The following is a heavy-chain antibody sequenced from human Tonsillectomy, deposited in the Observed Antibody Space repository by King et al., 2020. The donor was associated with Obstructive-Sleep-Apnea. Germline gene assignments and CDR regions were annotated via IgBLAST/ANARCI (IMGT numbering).Heavy chain of an antibody. CDR1: GGSISSDLW. CDR2: IYQSGRT. V-gene: IGHV4-4*02. CDR3: AREGXLQGFDY. J-gene: IGHJ4*02. Sequence: VQLQESGPGLVKPSGTLSLTCAVSGGSISSDLWWSWVRQAPGKGLEWIGEIYQSGRTNYNPSLKSRVTISIDKSKNQFSLKLNSVTVADTAVYYCAREGXLQGFDYWGQGTLXTVSS.